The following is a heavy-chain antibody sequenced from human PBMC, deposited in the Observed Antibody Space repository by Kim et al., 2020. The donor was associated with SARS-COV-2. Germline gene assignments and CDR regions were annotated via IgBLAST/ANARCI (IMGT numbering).Heavy chain of an antibody. Sequence: GGSLRLSCAASGFTFDDYAMHWVRQAPGKGLEWVSGISCNSGSIGYADSVKGRFTISRDNAKNSLYLQMNSLRAEDTALYYCAKDYTQMYSSSWSCYYF. CDR2: ISCNSGSI. D-gene: IGHD6-13*01. CDR3: AKDYTQMYSSSWSCYYF. V-gene: IGHV3-9*01. CDR1: GFTFDDYA. J-gene: IGHJ4*01.